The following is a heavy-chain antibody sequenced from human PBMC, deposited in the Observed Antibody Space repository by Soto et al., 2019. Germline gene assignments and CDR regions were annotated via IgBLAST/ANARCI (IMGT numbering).Heavy chain of an antibody. CDR1: GGTFDTYA. D-gene: IGHD3-10*01. J-gene: IGHJ4*02. V-gene: IGHV1-69*19. CDR3: AREVQVHTTAFFY. Sequence: QVQLVQSGAERKKPGSSVKVSCQSSGGTFDTYAMNRVRQAPGQGPEWMGVISPMFGAANYAPTFQGRVIITADESTGTSYMQLSSLTSEDTALYFCAREVQVHTTAFFYWGQESLVTVSS. CDR2: ISPMFGAA.